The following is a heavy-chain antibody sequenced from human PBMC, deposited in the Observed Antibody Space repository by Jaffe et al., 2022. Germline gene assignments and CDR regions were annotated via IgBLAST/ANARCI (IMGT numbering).Heavy chain of an antibody. CDR2: IYTSGST. CDR3: ARAPFADRRGGFDY. J-gene: IGHJ4*02. Sequence: QVQLQESGPGLVKPSQTLSLTCTVSGGSISSGSYYWSWIRQPAGKGLEWIGRIYTSGSTNYNPSLKSRVTISVDTSKNQFSLKLSSVTAADTAVYYCARAPFADRRGGFDYWGQGTLVTVSS. V-gene: IGHV4-61*02. CDR1: GGSISSGSYY. D-gene: IGHD2-15*01.